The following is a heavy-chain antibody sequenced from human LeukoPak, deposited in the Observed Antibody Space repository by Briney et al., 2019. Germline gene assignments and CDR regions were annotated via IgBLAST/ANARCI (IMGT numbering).Heavy chain of an antibody. D-gene: IGHD2-2*01. CDR1: GFIVSANY. CDR3: AKEGDCSTTSCLTGGLDV. Sequence: PGGSLRLSCAASGFIVSANYMSWVRQAPGKGLEWVSVIYTGGSTYYADSVKGRFTISRDNSKNTVYLQMTSLRAEGTAVYSCAKEGDCSTTSCLTGGLDVWGKGTTVTVSS. J-gene: IGHJ6*04. V-gene: IGHV3-53*01. CDR2: IYTGGST.